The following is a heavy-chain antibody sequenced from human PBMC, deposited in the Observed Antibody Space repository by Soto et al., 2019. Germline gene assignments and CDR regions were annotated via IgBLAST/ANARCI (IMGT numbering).Heavy chain of an antibody. CDR3: ARRHSSSGGGFDY. CDR2: IHYDGRT. Sequence: SETLSLTCSVSGGSITSGDYYWTWIRQHPGKGLQWIAYIHYDGRTYYNPSLQSRTATSVDTSKNQFSLELNSVTDADTAVYYCARRHSSSGGGFDYWGQGTLVTVSS. V-gene: IGHV4-31*02. J-gene: IGHJ4*02. CDR1: GGSITSGDYY. D-gene: IGHD2-2*01.